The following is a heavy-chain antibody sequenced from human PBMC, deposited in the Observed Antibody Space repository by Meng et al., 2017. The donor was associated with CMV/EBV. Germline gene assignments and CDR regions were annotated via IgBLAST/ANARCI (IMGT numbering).Heavy chain of an antibody. CDR1: GFTFSSYW. J-gene: IGHJ4*02. CDR3: AREPVSSY. Sequence: GESLKISCAASGFTFSSYWMSWVRQAPVKGLEWVANIKQDGSEKYYVDSVKDRFTISRDNAKNSLYLQMNSLRAEDTAVYYCAREPVSSYWGQGTLVTVSS. D-gene: IGHD3-16*01. CDR2: IKQDGSEK. V-gene: IGHV3-7*01.